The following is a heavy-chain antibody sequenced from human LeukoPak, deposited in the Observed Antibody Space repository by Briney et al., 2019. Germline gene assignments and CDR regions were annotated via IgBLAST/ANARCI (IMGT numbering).Heavy chain of an antibody. V-gene: IGHV3-11*01. CDR2: ISSSGSTK. J-gene: IGHJ4*02. Sequence: GGSLGLSCAASGFTFSDYYMSWIRQAPGKGLERVSYISSSGSTKYYADSVKGRFTISRDNAKNSYLQMNSLRAEDTAVYYCARDGHAYGHGSPHFWGQGTLVTVSS. CDR3: ARDGHAYGHGSPHF. D-gene: IGHD3-10*01. CDR1: GFTFSDYY.